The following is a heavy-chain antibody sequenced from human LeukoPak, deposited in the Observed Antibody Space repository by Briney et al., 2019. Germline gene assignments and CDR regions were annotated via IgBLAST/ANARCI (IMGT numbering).Heavy chain of an antibody. J-gene: IGHJ4*02. CDR1: GFTFSSYG. D-gene: IGHD2/OR15-2a*01. Sequence: PGGSLRLSCAASGFTFSSYGMHWVRRAPGKGLEWVAVISYDGSNRYYADSVKGRFTISRDNSRNTLYLQMNSLRAEDTAVYYCARSGLSRFGFWGQGTLVTVSS. V-gene: IGHV3-30*03. CDR3: ARSGLSRFGF. CDR2: ISYDGSNR.